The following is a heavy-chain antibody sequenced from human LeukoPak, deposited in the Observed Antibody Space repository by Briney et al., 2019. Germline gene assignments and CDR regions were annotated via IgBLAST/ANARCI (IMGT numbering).Heavy chain of an antibody. D-gene: IGHD3-22*01. CDR2: IRSDGSDK. J-gene: IGHJ4*02. Sequence: GGSLRLSCAASGFIFSSYGTHWVRQAPGKGLEWVAFIRSDGSDKNYADSVKGRFNISRDNSKNTLYLQMNSLRAEDTAVYYCAKHDSSSYYWGQGTLVTVSS. V-gene: IGHV3-30*02. CDR3: AKHDSSSYY. CDR1: GFIFSSYG.